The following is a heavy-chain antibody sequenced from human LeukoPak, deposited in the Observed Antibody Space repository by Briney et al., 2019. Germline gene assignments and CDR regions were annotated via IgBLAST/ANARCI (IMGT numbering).Heavy chain of an antibody. CDR2: ISAYNGDT. J-gene: IGHJ3*02. CDR3: ARDIDTMVRGVRSDAFDI. Sequence: GASVKVSCKASGYTFTSYGISWVRQAPGQGLEWMGWISAYNGDTNYAQKVQGRVTITTDTSTSTAYMELRSLRSDDAAVYYCARDIDTMVRGVRSDAFDIWGQGTMVTVSS. V-gene: IGHV1-18*01. CDR1: GYTFTSYG. D-gene: IGHD3-10*01.